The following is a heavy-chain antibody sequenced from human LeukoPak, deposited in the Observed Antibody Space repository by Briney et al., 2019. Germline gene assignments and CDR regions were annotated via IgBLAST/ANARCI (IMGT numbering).Heavy chain of an antibody. J-gene: IGHJ6*02. V-gene: IGHV3-48*03. CDR3: AKVEDYDFWSGRAGMDV. CDR2: ISSSGSTI. Sequence: PGGSLRLSCAASGFTFSSYEMNWVRQAPGKGLEWVSYISSSGSTIYYADSVKGRFTISRDNAKNSLYLQMNSLRAEDTAVYYCAKVEDYDFWSGRAGMDVWGQGTTVTVS. D-gene: IGHD3-3*01. CDR1: GFTFSSYE.